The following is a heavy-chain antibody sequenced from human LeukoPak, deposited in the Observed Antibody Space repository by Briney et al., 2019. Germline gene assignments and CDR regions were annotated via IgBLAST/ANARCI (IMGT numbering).Heavy chain of an antibody. D-gene: IGHD2-21*01. CDR2: ITGGGLHT. CDR1: GFTFSDYG. V-gene: IGHV3-23*01. Sequence: GGSLRLSCAASGFTFSDYGMTWVRQTPGNGLEWVSSITGGGLHTYYVDSVKGRFVISRDNSKTTLYLQMNSLRTEDTAVYYCAKGLRIPSTWGQGIMVTVSS. CDR3: AKGLRIPST. J-gene: IGHJ5*02.